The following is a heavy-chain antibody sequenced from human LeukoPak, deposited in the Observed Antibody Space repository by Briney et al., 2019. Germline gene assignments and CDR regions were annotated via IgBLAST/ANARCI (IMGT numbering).Heavy chain of an antibody. Sequence: SETLSLTCTVSGGSISSYYWGWIRQPPGKGLEWIGDIYYSGSTNYNPSLKSRVTISVDTSKNQFSLKLSSVTAADTAVYYCARQYYDSSGYYYRDAFDIWGQGTMVTASS. V-gene: IGHV4-59*08. D-gene: IGHD3-22*01. J-gene: IGHJ3*02. CDR1: GGSISSYY. CDR2: IYYSGST. CDR3: ARQYYDSSGYYYRDAFDI.